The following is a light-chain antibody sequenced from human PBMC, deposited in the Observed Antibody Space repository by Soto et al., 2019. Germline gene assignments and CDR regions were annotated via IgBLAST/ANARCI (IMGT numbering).Light chain of an antibody. CDR2: NNN. CDR1: SSNIETNV. J-gene: IGLJ2*01. Sequence: QSVLTQPPSASGTHGQRVTIPCSGGSSNIETNVVNWYQHLPGTAPKLLIYNNNERPSGVPDRFSGSKSGTSASLAISGLQSADEAAYYCAAWDDSLNGVLFGGGTKLTVL. V-gene: IGLV1-44*01. CDR3: AAWDDSLNGVL.